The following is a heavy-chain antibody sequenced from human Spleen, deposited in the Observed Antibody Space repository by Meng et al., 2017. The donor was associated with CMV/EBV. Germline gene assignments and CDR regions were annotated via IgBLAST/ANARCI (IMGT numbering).Heavy chain of an antibody. D-gene: IGHD3-22*01. J-gene: IGHJ3*02. CDR3: ARPNTLITMIISGAFDI. CDR2: VNPSGGGT. Sequence: YMFIDSYMHWVRQAPGQRLEWMGLVNPSGGGTAYAQKFQGRVTMTRDTSTSTVYMELSSLRSEDTAVYYCARPNTLITMIISGAFDIWGQGTMVTVSS. CDR1: YMFIDSY. V-gene: IGHV1-46*01.